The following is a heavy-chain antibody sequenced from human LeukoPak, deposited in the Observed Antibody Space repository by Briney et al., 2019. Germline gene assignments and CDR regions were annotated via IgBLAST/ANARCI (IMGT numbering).Heavy chain of an antibody. Sequence: GASVKVPCKASGYTFTGYYMHWVRQAPGQGLEWMGWINPNSGGTNYAQKFQGRVTMTRDTSISIAYMELSRLRSDDTAVYYCARDGRNYYDSSGYSYWAYWGQGTLVTVSS. V-gene: IGHV1-2*02. J-gene: IGHJ4*02. D-gene: IGHD3-22*01. CDR1: GYTFTGYY. CDR3: ARDGRNYYDSSGYSYWAY. CDR2: INPNSGGT.